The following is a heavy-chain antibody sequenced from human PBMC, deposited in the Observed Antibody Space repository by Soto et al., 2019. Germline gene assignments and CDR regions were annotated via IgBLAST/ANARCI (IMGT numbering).Heavy chain of an antibody. J-gene: IGHJ4*02. CDR3: SRDRRHIVVVTRLFDY. CDR2: ISAYNGNT. D-gene: IGHD2-21*02. V-gene: IGHV1-18*01. Sequence: ASVKVSCKASGYTFTSYGISWVRQAPGQGLEWMGWISAYNGNTNYAQKLQGRVTMTTDTSTSTAYMELRSLRSDDTAVYYCSRDRRHIVVVTRLFDYWGQGTLVTVSS. CDR1: GYTFTSYG.